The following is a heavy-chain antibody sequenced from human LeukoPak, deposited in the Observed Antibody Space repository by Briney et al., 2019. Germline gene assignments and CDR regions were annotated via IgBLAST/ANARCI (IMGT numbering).Heavy chain of an antibody. J-gene: IGHJ3*01. CDR1: GGSLSSGGYY. V-gene: IGHV4-31*03. CDR3: ARFSTRLTGERIGAFDL. D-gene: IGHD7-27*01. Sequence: PSETLSLTCTVSGGSLSSGGYYWTWIRQHPGKGLEWLAYIYYVRNTYYNPSLESRLSMSADTSKNHFSLNLSSVTAADTAIYYCARFSTRLTGERIGAFDLWGQGTMVTVSS. CDR2: IYYVRNT.